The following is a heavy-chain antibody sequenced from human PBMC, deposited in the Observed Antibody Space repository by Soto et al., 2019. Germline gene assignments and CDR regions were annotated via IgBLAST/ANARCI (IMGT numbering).Heavy chain of an antibody. V-gene: IGHV3-30*18. Sequence: GGSLRLSCVGSGFTFSSYGMHWVRQAPGKGLECVAVISDTGSSHYYAASVEGRFTISRENSKNTLSLHMDRLRVEDTAVYYCAKDRGGDCPDNSCYFGADYWGQGTPVTVS. J-gene: IGHJ4*02. CDR3: AKDRGGDCPDNSCYFGADY. D-gene: IGHD2-2*01. CDR2: ISDTGSSH. CDR1: GFTFSSYG.